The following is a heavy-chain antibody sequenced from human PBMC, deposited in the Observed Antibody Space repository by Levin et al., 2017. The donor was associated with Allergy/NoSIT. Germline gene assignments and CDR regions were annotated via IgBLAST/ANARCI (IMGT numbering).Heavy chain of an antibody. CDR2: ITYRGST. V-gene: IGHV4-59*01. CDR3: ASYRDYYGMDV. J-gene: IGHJ6*02. CDR1: GGSLTSSY. Sequence: LRLSCTVSGGSLTSSYWTWIRQTPGKRLEWIGYITYRGSTSYNPSLKSRVTISIAMAKNQISLELSSVTAADTAVYYCASYRDYYGMDVWGLGTTVTVSS. D-gene: IGHD4-11*01.